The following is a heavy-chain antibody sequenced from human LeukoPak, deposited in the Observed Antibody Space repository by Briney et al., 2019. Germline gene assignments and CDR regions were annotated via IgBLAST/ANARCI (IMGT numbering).Heavy chain of an antibody. CDR1: GGSISSGTYY. CDR2: IHTSGST. CDR3: ARHATIENYWYFDL. V-gene: IGHV4-61*02. Sequence: SQTLSLTCTVSGGSISSGTYYRSWIRQPPGKGLEWIGRIHTSGSTNYNPSLQSRVTISVDTSKNQFSLKLSSVTAADTAVYYCARHATIENYWYFDLWGRGTLVTVSS. D-gene: IGHD4/OR15-4a*01. J-gene: IGHJ2*01.